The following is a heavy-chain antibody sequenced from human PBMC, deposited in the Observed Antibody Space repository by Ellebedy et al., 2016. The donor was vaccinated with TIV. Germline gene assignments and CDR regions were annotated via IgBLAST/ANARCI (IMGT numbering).Heavy chain of an antibody. CDR2: ISYSGDT. Sequence: MPSETLSLTCTVSGDSISSSPYHWGWIRQPPGKGLEWIGSISYSGDTYYSPSLKSRVTISVDTSTNHFSLKLSSVTAADTAVYYCGWDCSSSSCRGGYWGRGSLVTVSS. J-gene: IGHJ4*02. V-gene: IGHV4-39*02. D-gene: IGHD2-2*01. CDR1: GDSISSSPYH. CDR3: GWDCSSSSCRGGY.